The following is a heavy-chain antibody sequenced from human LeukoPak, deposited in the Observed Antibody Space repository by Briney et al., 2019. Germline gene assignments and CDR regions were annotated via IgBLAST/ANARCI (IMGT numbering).Heavy chain of an antibody. CDR2: IEQDGSEK. CDR3: ARDFPPDYGDYFDY. J-gene: IGHJ4*02. Sequence: GGSLRLSCAASGFTFSSYWMSWVRQAPGKGLEWVANIEQDGSEKYYVDSVKGRFTISRDNAKNSLYLQMNSLRAEDTAVYYCARDFPPDYGDYFDYWGQGTLVTVSS. V-gene: IGHV3-7*03. CDR1: GFTFSSYW. D-gene: IGHD4-17*01.